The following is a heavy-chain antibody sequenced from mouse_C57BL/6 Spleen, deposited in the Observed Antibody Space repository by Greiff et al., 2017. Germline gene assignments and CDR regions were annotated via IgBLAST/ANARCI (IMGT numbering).Heavy chain of an antibody. Sequence: LQESGPGLVAPSQSLSITCTVSGFSLTSYAISWVRQPPGKGLEWLGVIWTGGGTNYNSALKSRLSISKDNSKSQVFLKMNSLQTDDTARYYCARNHDYDPYWYFDVWGTGTTVTVSS. CDR3: ARNHDYDPYWYFDV. D-gene: IGHD2-4*01. CDR2: IWTGGGT. V-gene: IGHV2-9-1*01. CDR1: GFSLTSYA. J-gene: IGHJ1*03.